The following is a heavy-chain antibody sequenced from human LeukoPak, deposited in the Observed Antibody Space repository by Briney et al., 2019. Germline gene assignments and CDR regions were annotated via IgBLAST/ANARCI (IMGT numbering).Heavy chain of an antibody. CDR2: IYYGENT. J-gene: IGHJ5*02. V-gene: IGHV4-39*07. CDR3: ARVARGFDP. Sequence: PGGSLRLSCTVSGGSISSGTFYGAWIRQPPGKGLEWIGAIYYGENTYFNPSLKSRVTMSVDTSKNQFSLKLTSVTAADTAVYYCARVARGFDPWGQGTPVTVSS. CDR1: GGSISSGTFY.